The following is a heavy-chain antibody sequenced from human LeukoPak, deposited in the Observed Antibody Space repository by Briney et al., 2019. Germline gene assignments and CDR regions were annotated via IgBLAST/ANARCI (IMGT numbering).Heavy chain of an antibody. CDR2: INTNTGNP. V-gene: IGHV7-4-1*02. D-gene: IGHD3-10*01. CDR3: ARWGYGSGSYPNGGFDP. J-gene: IGHJ5*02. Sequence: GASVKVSCKASGYTFTSYVMNWVRQAPGQGLEWMGWINTNTGNPTYAQGSTGRFVFSLDTSVSTAYLQISSLKAEDTAVYYCARWGYGSGSYPNGGFDPWGQGTLVTVSS. CDR1: GYTFTSYV.